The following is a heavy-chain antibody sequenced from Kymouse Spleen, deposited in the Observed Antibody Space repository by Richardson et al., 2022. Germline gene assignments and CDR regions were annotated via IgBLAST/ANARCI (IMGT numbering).Heavy chain of an antibody. CDR2: IYYSGST. J-gene: IGHJ3*02. Sequence: QLQLQESGPGLVKPSETLSLTCTVSGGSISSSSYYWGWIRQPPGKGLEWIGSIYYSGSTYYNPSLKSRVTISVDTSKNQFSLKLSSVTAADTAVYYCASRIAVAGHAFDIWGQGTMVTVSS. D-gene: IGHD6-19*01. CDR3: ASRIAVAGHAFDI. CDR1: GGSISSSSYY. V-gene: IGHV4-39*01.